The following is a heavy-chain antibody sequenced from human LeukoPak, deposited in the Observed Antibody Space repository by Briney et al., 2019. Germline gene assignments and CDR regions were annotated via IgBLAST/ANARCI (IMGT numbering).Heavy chain of an antibody. CDR2: ISGSGGST. CDR3: AKDDVPQEWLSSIDY. Sequence: GGSLRLSCAASGFTFSSYAMSWVRQAPGKGLEWVSAISGSGGSTYYADSVKGRFTISRDNSKNTLYLQMNSLRAEDTAVYYCAKDDVPQEWLSSIDYWGQGTLVTVSS. J-gene: IGHJ4*02. CDR1: GFTFSSYA. V-gene: IGHV3-23*01. D-gene: IGHD3-3*01.